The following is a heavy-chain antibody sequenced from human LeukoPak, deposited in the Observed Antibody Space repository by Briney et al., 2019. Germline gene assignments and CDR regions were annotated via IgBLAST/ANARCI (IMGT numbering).Heavy chain of an antibody. D-gene: IGHD2-2*01. CDR3: ARILGYCSSNSCHDAFDI. Sequence: PSETLSLTCSVSGYSISSGYYWGWIRQPPGKGLEWIGSIYHSGSTYYNPSLKSRVTISVDTSKNQFSLKLSSVTAADTAEYYCARILGYCSSNSCHDAFDIWGQGTMVTVSS. J-gene: IGHJ3*02. CDR1: GYSISSGYY. CDR2: IYHSGST. V-gene: IGHV4-38-2*01.